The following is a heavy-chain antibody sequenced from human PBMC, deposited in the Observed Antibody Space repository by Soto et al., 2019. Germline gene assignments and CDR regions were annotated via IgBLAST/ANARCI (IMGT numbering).Heavy chain of an antibody. Sequence: PSETLSLTCTVSGGSISSYYWSWIRQPPGKGLEWIGYIYYSGSTNYNPSLKSRVTISVDTSKNQFSLKLSSVTAADTAVYYCARFQGSSWYEEWFDPWGQGTLVTVSS. CDR3: ARFQGSSWYEEWFDP. J-gene: IGHJ5*02. CDR2: IYYSGST. D-gene: IGHD6-13*01. CDR1: GGSISSYY. V-gene: IGHV4-59*01.